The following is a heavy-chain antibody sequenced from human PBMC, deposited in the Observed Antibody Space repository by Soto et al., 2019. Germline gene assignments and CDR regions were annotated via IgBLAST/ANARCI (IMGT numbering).Heavy chain of an antibody. Sequence: QVQLVESGGGVVQPGRFLRLSCAASGFTFSDHGMHWVRQAPGKGLEWVAIIWHDGRNQYYADSVKGRFTISRDNSQKPLYLHMSSLRAEARAVYYRARGQGTAVSGDGYGHSDWWGRRTLVTVSS. CDR2: IWHDGRNQ. CDR3: ARGQGTAVSGDGYGHSDW. V-gene: IGHV3-33*01. D-gene: IGHD2-2*03. J-gene: IGHJ4*02. CDR1: GFTFSDHG.